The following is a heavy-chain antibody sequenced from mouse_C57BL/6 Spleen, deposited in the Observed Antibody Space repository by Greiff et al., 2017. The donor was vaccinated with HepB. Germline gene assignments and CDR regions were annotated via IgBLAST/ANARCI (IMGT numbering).Heavy chain of an antibody. V-gene: IGHV1-81*01. Sequence: QVQLKESGAELARPGASVKLSCKASGYTFTSYGISWVKQRTGQGLEWIGEIYPRSGNTYYNEKFKGKATLTADKSSSTAYMELRSLTSEDSAVYVCAREMDAAMDYWGQGTSVTVSS. D-gene: IGHD2-3*01. CDR2: IYPRSGNT. J-gene: IGHJ4*01. CDR1: GYTFTSYG. CDR3: AREMDAAMDY.